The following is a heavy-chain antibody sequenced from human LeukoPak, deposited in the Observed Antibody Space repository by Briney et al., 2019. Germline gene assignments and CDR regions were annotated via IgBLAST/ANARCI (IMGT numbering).Heavy chain of an antibody. D-gene: IGHD3-22*01. V-gene: IGHV1-2*02. CDR1: GYTFTRYY. CDR2: INPNSGGT. J-gene: IGHJ4*02. CDR3: ARASQISMIVVVPDY. Sequence: PLASVKVSCKSSGYTFTRYYMHGLRQAPGQGLEWMGWINPNSGGTNYAQKFQGRVTMTRYTSISTAYIELSRLRSDDTAVYYCARASQISMIVVVPDYWGQGILVTVSS.